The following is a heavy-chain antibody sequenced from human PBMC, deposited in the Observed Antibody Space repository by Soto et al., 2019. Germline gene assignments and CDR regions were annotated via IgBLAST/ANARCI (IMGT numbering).Heavy chain of an antibody. Sequence: QVQLRESGPGLVKPSQTLSLTCTVSGGSISSGYYYWSWIRQPPGKGLEWIGYIYSSGSTFYNPSLQSRLTISPDTPKSQFSLKLSSVTAADTAVYYCARAKSRDTGLVDAFDIWGQGTMVTVSS. CDR2: IYSSGST. CDR1: GGSISSGYYY. D-gene: IGHD5-18*01. J-gene: IGHJ3*02. V-gene: IGHV4-30-4*01. CDR3: ARAKSRDTGLVDAFDI.